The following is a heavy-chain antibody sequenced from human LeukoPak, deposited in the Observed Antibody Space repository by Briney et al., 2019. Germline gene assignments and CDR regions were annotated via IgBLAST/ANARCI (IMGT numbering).Heavy chain of an antibody. D-gene: IGHD4-17*01. CDR3: ARLVADYGGYVGHFDY. V-gene: IGHV4-59*08. Sequence: SETLSLTCTVSGGSISSYCWIWIRQPPGKGLEWIGYIYYSGSTNYNPSLKSRVTISVDTSKNQFSLTLSSVTAADTAVYYCARLVADYGGYVGHFDYWGQGTLVTVSS. CDR2: IYYSGST. CDR1: GGSISSYC. J-gene: IGHJ4*02.